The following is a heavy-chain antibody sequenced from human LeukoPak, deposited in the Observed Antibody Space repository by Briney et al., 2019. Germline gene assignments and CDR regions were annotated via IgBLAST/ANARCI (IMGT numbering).Heavy chain of an antibody. D-gene: IGHD4-23*01. J-gene: IGHJ4*02. CDR3: ARDLNRVVTSKAVGY. CDR2: ISAYNGNT. CDR1: GYTFTSYG. V-gene: IGHV1-18*01. Sequence: GASVKVSCKASGYTFTSYGISWVRQAPGQRLEWMGWISAYNGNTNYAQKLQGRVTMTTDTSTSTAYMELRSLRSDDTAVYYCARDLNRVVTSKAVGYWGQGTLVTVSS.